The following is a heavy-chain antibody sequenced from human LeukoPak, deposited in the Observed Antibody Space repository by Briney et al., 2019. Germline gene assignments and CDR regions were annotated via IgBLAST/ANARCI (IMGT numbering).Heavy chain of an antibody. CDR2: ISWDSGSI. D-gene: IGHD3-10*01. CDR1: GFTFDDYA. J-gene: IGHJ4*02. V-gene: IGHV3-9*01. CDR3: AKDTDYGSGSSRFDY. Sequence: GGSLRLSCAASGFTFDDYAMHSVRQAPGKGLEWVSGISWDSGSIGYADSVKGRFTISRDNAKNSLYLQMNSLRAEDTALYYCAKDTDYGSGSSRFDYWGQGTLVTVSS.